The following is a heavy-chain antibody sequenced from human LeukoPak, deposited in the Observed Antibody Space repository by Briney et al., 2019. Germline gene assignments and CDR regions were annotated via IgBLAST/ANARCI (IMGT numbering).Heavy chain of an antibody. CDR2: ISWNSGSI. D-gene: IGHD5-18*01. J-gene: IGHJ4*02. V-gene: IGHV3-9*01. CDR1: GFTFDEYA. Sequence: GRSLRLSCAASGFTFDEYAIHWVRQAPGKGLEWVSGISWNSGSIGYADSVKGRFTISGDNAKNSLYLQMNSLRAEDTAFYYCTKGRGRYSYGYGDYFDYWGQGTLVTVSS. CDR3: TKGRGRYSYGYGDYFDY.